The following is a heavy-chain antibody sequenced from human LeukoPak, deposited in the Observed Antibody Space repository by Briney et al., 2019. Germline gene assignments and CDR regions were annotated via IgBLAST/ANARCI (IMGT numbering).Heavy chain of an antibody. D-gene: IGHD6-19*01. Sequence: GGSLRLSCAASGFTFSSYWMSWVRQAPGKGLEWVANIKQDGGEKYYVDSVKGRFTISRDNAKNSLYLQMNSLRAEDTAVYYCARRGYSSGWYQTFLEGDNWFDPWGQGTLVTVSS. V-gene: IGHV3-7*01. CDR3: ARRGYSSGWYQTFLEGDNWFDP. J-gene: IGHJ5*02. CDR2: IKQDGGEK. CDR1: GFTFSSYW.